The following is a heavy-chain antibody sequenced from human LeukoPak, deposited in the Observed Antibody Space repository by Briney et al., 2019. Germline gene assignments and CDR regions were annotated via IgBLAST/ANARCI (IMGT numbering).Heavy chain of an antibody. V-gene: IGHV1-69*04. D-gene: IGHD2-21*01. CDR3: ARTAEVTAYFQH. CDR2: IIPILGIA. J-gene: IGHJ1*01. CDR1: GGTFSSYA. Sequence: ASVKVSCKASGGTFSSYAISWVRQAPGQGLEWMGRIIPILGIANYAQKFQGRVTITADKSTSTAYMELSSLGSEDTAVYYCARTAEVTAYFQHWGQGTLVTVSS.